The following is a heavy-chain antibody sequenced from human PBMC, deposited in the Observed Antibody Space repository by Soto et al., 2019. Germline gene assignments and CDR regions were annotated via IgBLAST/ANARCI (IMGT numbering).Heavy chain of an antibody. CDR1: GFTFSSYA. CDR2: ISYDGSNK. V-gene: IGHV3-30-3*01. CDR3: ARDMSDDFWSGYSKTPDY. Sequence: QVQLAESGGGVVQPGRSLRLSCAASGFTFSSYAMHWVRQAPGKGLEWVAVISYDGSNKYYADSVKGRFTISRDNSKNTLYLQMNSLRAEDTAVYYCARDMSDDFWSGYSKTPDYWGQGTLVTVSS. D-gene: IGHD3-3*01. J-gene: IGHJ4*02.